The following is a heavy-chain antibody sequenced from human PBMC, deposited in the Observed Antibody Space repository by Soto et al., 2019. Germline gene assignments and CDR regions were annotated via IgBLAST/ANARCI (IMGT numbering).Heavy chain of an antibody. V-gene: IGHV4-31*03. CDR2: IYYSGST. CDR1: GGSISSGGYY. J-gene: IGHJ6*02. CDR3: ARDLGGMTTYYYYGMDV. Sequence: QVQLQESGPGLVKPSQTLSLTCTVSGGSISSGGYYWSWIRQHPGKGLEWIGYIYYSGSTYYNPSLKSRVTISVETSKNQFSLKLSSVTAADTAVYYCARDLGGMTTYYYYGMDVWGQGTTVTVSS. D-gene: IGHD4-4*01.